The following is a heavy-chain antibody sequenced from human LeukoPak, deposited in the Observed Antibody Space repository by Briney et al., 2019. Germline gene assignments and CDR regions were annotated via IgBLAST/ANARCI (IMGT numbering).Heavy chain of an antibody. CDR1: GGSISSSSYY. V-gene: IGHV4-61*01. D-gene: IGHD3-16*01. Sequence: SETLSLTCTVSGGSISSSSYYWSWLRPPPGKRLEWIGYIYYSGSSNYNPSLKSRVTISIDTSKNQFSLKLSSVTAADTAIYYCARNPYVSIAFDIWGQGTMVSVSS. CDR3: ARNPYVSIAFDI. J-gene: IGHJ3*02. CDR2: IYYSGSS.